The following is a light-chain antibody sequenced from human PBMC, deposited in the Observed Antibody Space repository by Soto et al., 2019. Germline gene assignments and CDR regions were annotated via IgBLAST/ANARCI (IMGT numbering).Light chain of an antibody. Sequence: QSVLTQPPSASGSPGQSVTISCTGTRSDVGGYNYVSWYQQHPGKAPKLMIYEVSKRPSGVPDRFSGSKSGNTASLTVSGLQSEVEADYYCSSYAGSNNSLYVFGTGTKVTVL. V-gene: IGLV2-8*01. J-gene: IGLJ1*01. CDR2: EVS. CDR1: RSDVGGYNY. CDR3: SSYAGSNNSLYV.